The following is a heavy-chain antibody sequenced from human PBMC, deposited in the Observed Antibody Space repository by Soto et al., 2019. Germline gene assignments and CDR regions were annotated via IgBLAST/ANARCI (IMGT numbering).Heavy chain of an antibody. CDR3: ARDLRRNSRSYFDY. V-gene: IGHV3-11*05. Sequence: GGSLRLSCAASGFRFSDYYMSWIRQAPGKGLEWISYIDSSSGYTNYADSVKGRFTISRDNAKNSLYLQVSSLRAEDTAIYYCARDLRRNSRSYFDYWGPGTPVTVSS. J-gene: IGHJ4*02. D-gene: IGHD1-1*01. CDR2: IDSSSGYT. CDR1: GFRFSDYY.